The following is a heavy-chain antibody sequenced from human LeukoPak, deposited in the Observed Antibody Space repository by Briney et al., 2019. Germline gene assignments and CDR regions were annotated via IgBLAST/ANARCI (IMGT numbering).Heavy chain of an antibody. D-gene: IGHD3-10*01. Sequence: PSGTLSLTCTVTGGSISSYYWSWIRQPPGKGLEWIGYIYYSGSTNYNPSLKSRVTISVDTSKNQFSLHLSSVPAADTAVYYCARDSGRYYFDYWGQGTLVTVSS. CDR1: GGSISSYY. V-gene: IGHV4-59*01. CDR2: IYYSGST. J-gene: IGHJ4*02. CDR3: ARDSGRYYFDY.